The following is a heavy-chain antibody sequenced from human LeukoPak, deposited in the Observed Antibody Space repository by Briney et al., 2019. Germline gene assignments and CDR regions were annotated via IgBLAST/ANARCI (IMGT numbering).Heavy chain of an antibody. CDR1: GGSFSGYY. CDR2: INHSGST. D-gene: IGHD5-12*01. CDR3: AGPRLRLNY. Sequence: PSETLSLTCAVYGGSFSGYYWSWIRQPPGKGLEWIGEINHSGSTNYNPSLKSRVTISVETSKNQLSLKLSSVTAAHTAVYYCAGPRLRLNYWGQGTLVTVSS. J-gene: IGHJ4*02. V-gene: IGHV4-34*01.